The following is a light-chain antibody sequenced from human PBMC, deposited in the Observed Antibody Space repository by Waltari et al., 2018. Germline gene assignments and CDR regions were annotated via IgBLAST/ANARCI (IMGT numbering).Light chain of an antibody. V-gene: IGKV1-5*03. CDR3: QQYNSYSST. CDR1: QSISSW. J-gene: IGKJ2*02. CDR2: KAS. Sequence: DIQMTQSPSTLSASVGDRVTITCRASQSISSWLAWYQQKPGKAPKLLIYKASSLESGVPSRFSGRGSGTEFTLTISSLQPDDFATYYCQQYNSYSSTFGQGTKLEIK.